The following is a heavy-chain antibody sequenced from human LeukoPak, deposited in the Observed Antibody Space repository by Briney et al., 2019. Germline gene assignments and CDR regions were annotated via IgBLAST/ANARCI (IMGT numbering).Heavy chain of an antibody. CDR2: IYHSGST. CDR3: ARDSRYCSGGSCYVYYYYGMDV. V-gene: IGHV4-4*02. J-gene: IGHJ6*04. Sequence: SGTLSLTCAVSGGSISSSNWWGWVRQPPGKELEWIGEIYHSGSTNYNPSLKSRVTISVDKSKNQFSLKLSSVTAADAAVYYCARDSRYCSGGSCYVYYYYGMDVWGKGTTVTVSS. CDR1: GGSISSSNW. D-gene: IGHD2-15*01.